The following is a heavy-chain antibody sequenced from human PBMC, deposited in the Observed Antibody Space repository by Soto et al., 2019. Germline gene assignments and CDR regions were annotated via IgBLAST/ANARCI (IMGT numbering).Heavy chain of an antibody. CDR3: ARPLDFWSGYFAY. V-gene: IGHV5-51*01. CDR2: IYPGDSDT. CDR1: GYSFTSYW. J-gene: IGHJ4*02. D-gene: IGHD3-3*01. Sequence: KVSCKASGYSFTSYWIGWVRQMPGKGLEWMGIIYPGDSDTRYSPSFQGQVTISADKSISTAYLQWSSLKASDTAMYYCARPLDFWSGYFAYWGQGTLVTVSS.